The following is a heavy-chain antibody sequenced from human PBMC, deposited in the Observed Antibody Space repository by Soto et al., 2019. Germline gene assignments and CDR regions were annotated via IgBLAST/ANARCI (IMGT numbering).Heavy chain of an antibody. D-gene: IGHD6-13*01. Sequence: SQTLSLTCAISGDRVSSNSAAWNWIRQSPSRGLEWLGRTYYRSKWYNDYAVSVKSRITINPDTSKNEFSLQLNSVTPEDTAVYYCARGAGPNQAPDYWGQGTLVTVSS. CDR3: ARGAGPNQAPDY. CDR2: TYYRSKWYN. V-gene: IGHV6-1*01. J-gene: IGHJ4*02. CDR1: GDRVSSNSAA.